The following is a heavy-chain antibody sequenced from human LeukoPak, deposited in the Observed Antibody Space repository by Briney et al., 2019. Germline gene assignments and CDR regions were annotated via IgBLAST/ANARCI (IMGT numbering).Heavy chain of an antibody. V-gene: IGHV3-33*01. CDR2: IWYDGSKK. J-gene: IGHJ4*02. D-gene: IGHD2-15*01. Sequence: GGSLRLSCAASGFTFSSYGMHWVRQAPGKGLEWVAVIWYDGSKKYYADSVKGRFTISRDNSKNTLYLQMNSLRAEDTAVYYCARGLGYCSGGSCYYDYWGQGTLVTVSS. CDR1: GFTFSSYG. CDR3: ARGLGYCSGGSCYYDY.